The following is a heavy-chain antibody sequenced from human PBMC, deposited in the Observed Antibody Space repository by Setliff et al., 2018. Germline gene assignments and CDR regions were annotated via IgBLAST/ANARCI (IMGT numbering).Heavy chain of an antibody. J-gene: IGHJ3*02. D-gene: IGHD1-26*01. V-gene: IGHV4-31*01. CDR2: IYYSGST. CDR3: ARYSGSYDAFDI. Sequence: TLSLTCTVSGGSISSGGYYWSWIRQHPGMGLEWIGYIYYSGSTYHNPSLKTLVTISVDTSKNQFSLKLSSVTAADTAVYYCARYSGSYDAFDIWGQGTMVTVSS. CDR1: GGSISSGGYY.